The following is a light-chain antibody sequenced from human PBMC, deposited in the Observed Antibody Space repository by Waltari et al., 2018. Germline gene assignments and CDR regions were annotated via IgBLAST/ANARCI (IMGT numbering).Light chain of an antibody. V-gene: IGLV3-21*02. CDR2: DDS. Sequence: SYVLTQPPSVSVAPGPTARITCGGDRIGSKSWHWYQQKPGHAPVLVVFDDSDRPSGISERFSGSISGPTATLTISRVEAGDEADYYCQVWESSVVFGGGTKLTVL. CDR3: QVWESSVV. J-gene: IGLJ2*01. CDR1: RIGSKS.